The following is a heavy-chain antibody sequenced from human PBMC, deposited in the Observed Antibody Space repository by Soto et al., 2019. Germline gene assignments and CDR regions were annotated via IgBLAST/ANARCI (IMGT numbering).Heavy chain of an antibody. J-gene: IGHJ4*02. V-gene: IGHV3-48*03. D-gene: IGHD2-2*02. CDR3: ASRNTGGFDY. CDR1: GFTFSSYE. CDR2: ISSSSSTV. Sequence: PGGSLRLSCAASGFTFSSYEVNWVRQAPGKGLEGVSYISSSSSTVYYADSVKGRFTIARENAKTSLYLQMNRLRVEDTAFYYCASRNTGGFDYWGQGTLVTVSS.